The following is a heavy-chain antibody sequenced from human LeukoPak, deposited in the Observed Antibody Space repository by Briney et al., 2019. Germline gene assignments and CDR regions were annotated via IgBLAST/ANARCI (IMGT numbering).Heavy chain of an antibody. J-gene: IGHJ4*02. Sequence: GGSLRLSCAASGFTFSNYDMHWVRQATGKGLEWVSGIGTAGDIYYPGFVKGRFTISRENAKNSLYLQMNSLRAGDTAVYYCARDYYDSSGSLDWGQGTLVTVSS. CDR2: IGTAGDI. CDR3: ARDYYDSSGSLD. D-gene: IGHD3-22*01. V-gene: IGHV3-13*01. CDR1: GFTFSNYD.